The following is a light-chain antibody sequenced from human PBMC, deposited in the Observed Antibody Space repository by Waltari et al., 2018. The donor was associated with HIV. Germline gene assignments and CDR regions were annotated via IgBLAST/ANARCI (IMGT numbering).Light chain of an antibody. CDR1: QNINRW. Sequence: DIQMTQSPATLSASVGDRVTISCRASQNINRWLAWYQQRPGKPPKFLIYQASSLESGGPSRFSGSGSGTLFTLTINSLQPADFATYYCQQYHAYPVTFGGGTKVESK. J-gene: IGKJ4*01. V-gene: IGKV1-5*01. CDR3: QQYHAYPVT. CDR2: QAS.